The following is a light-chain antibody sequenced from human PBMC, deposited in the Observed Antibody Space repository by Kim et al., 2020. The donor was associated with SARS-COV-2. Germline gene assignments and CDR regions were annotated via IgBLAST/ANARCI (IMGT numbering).Light chain of an antibody. CDR3: KQYYSYPRT. J-gene: IGKJ1*01. V-gene: IGKV1-8*01. CDR2: AAS. Sequence: ASTGDRVTITWRASQGISSYLALYQQKPGKAPKLLIYAASTLQSGVPSRFSGSGSGTDFTLTISCLQSEDFATYYCKQYYSYPRTFGQGTKVDIK. CDR1: QGISSY.